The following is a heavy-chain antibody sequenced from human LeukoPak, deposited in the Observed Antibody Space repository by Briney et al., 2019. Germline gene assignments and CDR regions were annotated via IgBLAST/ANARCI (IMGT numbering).Heavy chain of an antibody. J-gene: IGHJ4*02. CDR1: GITFRIYA. V-gene: IGHV3-23*01. CDR3: AKGVLWFGEPYCDY. CDR2: MSGSGSMT. D-gene: IGHD3-10*01. Sequence: GGSLRLSCAGSGITFRIYAMTWVRQAPGKGLERVSAMSGSGSMTYYADSVKGRFTISRDNSKNTLYLQMNSLRAEDTAVYYCAKGVLWFGEPYCDYWGQGTLVTVSS.